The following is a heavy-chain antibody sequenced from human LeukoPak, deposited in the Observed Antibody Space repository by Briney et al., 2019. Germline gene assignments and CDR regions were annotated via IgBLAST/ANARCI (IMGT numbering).Heavy chain of an antibody. J-gene: IGHJ6*03. CDR3: AKVWADYDFWSGYVDYYYMDV. CDR1: GFTFSSYA. D-gene: IGHD3-3*01. Sequence: GGSLRLSCAASGFTFSSYAMSWVRQAPGKGLEWVSAISGSGGSTCYADSVKGRFTISRDNSKNTLYLQMNSLRAEDTAVYYCAKVWADYDFWSGYVDYYYMDVWGKGTTVTVSS. V-gene: IGHV3-23*01. CDR2: ISGSGGST.